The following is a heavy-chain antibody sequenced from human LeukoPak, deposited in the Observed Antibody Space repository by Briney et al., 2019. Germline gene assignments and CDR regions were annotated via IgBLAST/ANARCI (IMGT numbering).Heavy chain of an antibody. CDR1: GFTFSSYG. J-gene: IGHJ4*02. D-gene: IGHD3-16*02. CDR2: ISSSSSYI. V-gene: IGHV3-21*01. CDR3: AKDRYVAN. Sequence: GGSLRLSCADSGFTFSSYGMHWVRQAPGKGLEWVSSISSSSSYIYYADSLKGRFTISRDNAKNSLFLQMNSLRAEDTAVYYCAKDRYVANWGQGTLVTVSS.